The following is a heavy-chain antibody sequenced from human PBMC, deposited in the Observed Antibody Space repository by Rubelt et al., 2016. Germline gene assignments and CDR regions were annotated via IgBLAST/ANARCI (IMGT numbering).Heavy chain of an antibody. V-gene: IGHV1-3*01. Sequence: QVQLVQSGAEVKKPGSSVKVSCKASGGTFSSYAISWVRQAPGQGLEWMGWINGNNGNTYSSQKCQGRVSIVRDTSATTAYMQLSSLRSEDTVVYGCARGGEWLFFDYWGQGALVTVSS. J-gene: IGHJ4*02. CDR3: ARGGEWLFFDY. CDR2: INGNNGNT. CDR1: GGTFSSYA. D-gene: IGHD3-3*01.